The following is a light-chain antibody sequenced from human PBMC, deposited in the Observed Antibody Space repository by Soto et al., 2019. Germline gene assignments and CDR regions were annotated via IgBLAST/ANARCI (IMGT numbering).Light chain of an antibody. J-gene: IGKJ1*01. CDR3: QQYGSPGT. CDR1: QSVSIS. CDR2: GAF. V-gene: IGKV3-15*01. Sequence: EIVMTQSPVTLSVSPGDRATLSCRASQSVSISLAWYQQKPGQAPRLLIYGAFTRATGIPARFSGSGSGTEFTLTISSLQSEDFAVYYCQQYGSPGTFGQGTKVDIK.